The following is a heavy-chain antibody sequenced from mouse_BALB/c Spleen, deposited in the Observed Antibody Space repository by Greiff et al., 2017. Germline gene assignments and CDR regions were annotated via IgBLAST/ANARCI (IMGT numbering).Heavy chain of an antibody. CDR1: GYTFTDYA. Sequence: VQLQQSGAELVRPGVSVKISCKGSGYTFTDYAMHWVKQSHAKSLEWIGVISTYYGDASYNQKFKGKATMTVDKSSSTAYMELARLTSEDSAIYYCARGSMITTYYAMDYWGQGTSVTVSS. CDR3: ARGSMITTYYAMDY. J-gene: IGHJ4*01. D-gene: IGHD2-4*01. CDR2: ISTYYGDA. V-gene: IGHV1S137*01.